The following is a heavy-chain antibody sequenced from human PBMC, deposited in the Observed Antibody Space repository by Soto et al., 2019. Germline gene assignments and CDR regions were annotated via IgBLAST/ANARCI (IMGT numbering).Heavy chain of an antibody. V-gene: IGHV4-34*01. J-gene: IGHJ6*02. D-gene: IGHD6-13*01. CDR1: GESFNGYY. CDR3: ARGKRGSSWYRGGEKYYYYGMDV. Sequence: PSETLSLTCTAYGESFNGYYWSWIRQPPGKGLEWIGEIHHSGSTNYNPSLKSRVTFSIDTSKRQFSLKVRSVTAADTAVYYCARGKRGSSWYRGGEKYYYYGMDVWGQGTPVTVSS. CDR2: IHHSGST.